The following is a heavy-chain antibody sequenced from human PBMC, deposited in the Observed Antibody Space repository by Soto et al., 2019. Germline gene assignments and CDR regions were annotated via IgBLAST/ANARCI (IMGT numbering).Heavy chain of an antibody. D-gene: IGHD6-13*01. Sequence: GGSLRLSCAASGLTFRSYWMHWVRQAPGKGLVWVSTISGSGGSTYYADSVKGRFTISRDNSKNTLYLQMNSLRAEDTAVYYCAKDQGSSWYEIDYWGQGTPVTVSS. CDR1: GLTFRSYW. V-gene: IGHV3-23*01. J-gene: IGHJ4*02. CDR3: AKDQGSSWYEIDY. CDR2: ISGSGGST.